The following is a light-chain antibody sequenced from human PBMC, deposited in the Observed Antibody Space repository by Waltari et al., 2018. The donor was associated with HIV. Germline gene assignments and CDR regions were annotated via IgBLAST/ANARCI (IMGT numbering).Light chain of an antibody. V-gene: IGLV1-51*01. Sequence: QSVLTQPPSVSAAPGQKVTIPCSGGSFNIGNNYVSWYQQVPGTAPTLLIYDTYNRPSGIPDRFSGSKSATSATLVIDGLQTGDEADYYCAAWDSSLSVAVFGGGTQVTVL. CDR2: DTY. J-gene: IGLJ3*02. CDR3: AAWDSSLSVAV. CDR1: SFNIGNNY.